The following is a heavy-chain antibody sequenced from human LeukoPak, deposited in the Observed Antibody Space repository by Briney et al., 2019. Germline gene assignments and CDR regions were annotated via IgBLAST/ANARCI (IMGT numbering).Heavy chain of an antibody. J-gene: IGHJ4*02. CDR3: SRDLSSTWDANYFDS. V-gene: IGHV3-20*04. Sequence: PGGSLRLSCAASGFTFYDYSMSWVRQAPGQGLEWVSGINWNSGSISYADSVKGRFTISRDNAKNSLYLQMNSLRAEDTAVYYWSRDLSSTWDANYFDSGAQGPLVPVSS. CDR1: GFTFYDYS. D-gene: IGHD6-13*01. CDR2: INWNSGSI.